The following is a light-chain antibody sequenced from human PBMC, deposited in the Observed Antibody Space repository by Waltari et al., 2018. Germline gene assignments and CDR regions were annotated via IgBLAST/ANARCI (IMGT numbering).Light chain of an antibody. CDR3: CSYADSRGV. V-gene: IGLV2-23*02. J-gene: IGLJ2*01. Sequence: QPALTQPASVSGSPGQSITISCPGTPSDIRPYNFVSWYQLHPGKVPKLIIYDVTKRPSGVSQRFSGSKSGNTASLTISGLQAEDEADYYCCSYADSRGVFGGGTTLTVL. CDR1: PSDIRPYNF. CDR2: DVT.